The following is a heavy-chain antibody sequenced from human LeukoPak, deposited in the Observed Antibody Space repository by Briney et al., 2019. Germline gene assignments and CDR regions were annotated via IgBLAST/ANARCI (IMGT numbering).Heavy chain of an antibody. Sequence: GGSLKLSCAASGFTFSGSAMHWVRQASGKGLEWVGRIRSKANSYATAYAASVKGRFTISRDDSKNTAYLQMNSLKTEDTAVYYCTRLPYSSGWYRDYWGQGTLVTVSS. CDR1: GFTFSGSA. J-gene: IGHJ4*02. D-gene: IGHD6-19*01. CDR2: IRSKANSYAT. V-gene: IGHV3-73*01. CDR3: TRLPYSSGWYRDY.